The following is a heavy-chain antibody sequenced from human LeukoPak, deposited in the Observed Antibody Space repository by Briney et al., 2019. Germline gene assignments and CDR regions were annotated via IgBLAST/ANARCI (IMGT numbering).Heavy chain of an antibody. V-gene: IGHV4-31*03. D-gene: IGHD1-26*01. CDR2: IYYSGST. CDR1: GGSISSGGYY. Sequence: SETLSLTCTVSGGSISSGGYYWSWIRQHPGKGLEWIGYIYYSGSTYYNPSLKSRVTISVDTSKNQFSLNLSSVTAADTAVYYCVRPQRHSHYALDYWGQGTLVTVSS. J-gene: IGHJ4*02. CDR3: VRPQRHSHYALDY.